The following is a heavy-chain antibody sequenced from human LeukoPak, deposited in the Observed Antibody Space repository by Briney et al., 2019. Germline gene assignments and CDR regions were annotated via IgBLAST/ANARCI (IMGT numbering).Heavy chain of an antibody. D-gene: IGHD5-24*01. V-gene: IGHV3-74*01. CDR2: IKSDGSST. J-gene: IGHJ4*02. Sequence: GGSLRLSCAASGFTVSNHWMRWVRQAPGKGLVWVSRIKSDGSSTSYADSVKGRFTISRDNAKNTLYLQMNSLRAEDTAVYYCARDSLIGGDGYTFPFDYWGQGTLVTVSS. CDR3: ARDSLIGGDGYTFPFDY. CDR1: GFTVSNHW.